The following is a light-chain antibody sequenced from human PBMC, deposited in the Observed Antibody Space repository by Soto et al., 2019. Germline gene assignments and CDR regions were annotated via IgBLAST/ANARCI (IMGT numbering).Light chain of an antibody. CDR3: QQYNNWRVT. Sequence: EIVMTQSPATLSVSPGERATLSCRASQSVSSNLAWYQQKPGQAPRLLIYGASTRATGIPARFSGSGSGTEFTLTISSLQSEDFAVCYCQQYNNWRVTFGGGTKVEIK. CDR1: QSVSSN. J-gene: IGKJ4*01. V-gene: IGKV3-15*01. CDR2: GAS.